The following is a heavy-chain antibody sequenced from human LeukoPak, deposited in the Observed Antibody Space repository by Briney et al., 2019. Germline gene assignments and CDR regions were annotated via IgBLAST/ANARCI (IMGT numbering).Heavy chain of an antibody. D-gene: IGHD6-25*01. CDR2: NSGST. CDR1: GGSISSHY. Sequence: SETLSLTCTVSGGSISSHYWSWIRQPPGKGLEWIGSNSGSTYYNPSLKSRVTISVDTSKNQFSLKLSSVTAADTAMYYCARQRSSEFDYWGQGTLVTVSS. V-gene: IGHV4-59*05. J-gene: IGHJ4*02. CDR3: ARQRSSEFDY.